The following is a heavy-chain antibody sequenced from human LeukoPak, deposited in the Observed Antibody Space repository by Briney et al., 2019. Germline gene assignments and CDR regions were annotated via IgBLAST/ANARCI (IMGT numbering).Heavy chain of an antibody. V-gene: IGHV1-46*01. CDR2: SYPRDGST. Sequence: ASVKVSCKASGYTFTNNYLHWVRQAPGQGLEWMGMSYPRDGSTSYAQNFQGRVTVTRDTSTTTVHMELRGLRSEDTAVYYCARDQEGFDYWGQGTVVTVSS. CDR1: GYTFTNNY. CDR3: ARDQEGFDY. J-gene: IGHJ4*02.